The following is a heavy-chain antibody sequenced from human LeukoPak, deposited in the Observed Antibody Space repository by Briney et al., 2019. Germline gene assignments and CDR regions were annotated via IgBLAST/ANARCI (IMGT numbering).Heavy chain of an antibody. CDR2: ITSNGAET. J-gene: IGHJ4*02. V-gene: IGHV3-23*01. CDR3: AKRDWPYFFDY. CDR1: GFWFSNYG. Sequence: PGGSLRLSCAASGFWFSNYGMNWVRQAPGKGLEWVSVITSNGAETYYADSVKGRFTVFRDNSKNTLYLQMNSLRADDTAVYYCAKRDWPYFFDYWGQGTPATVSS. D-gene: IGHD3/OR15-3a*01.